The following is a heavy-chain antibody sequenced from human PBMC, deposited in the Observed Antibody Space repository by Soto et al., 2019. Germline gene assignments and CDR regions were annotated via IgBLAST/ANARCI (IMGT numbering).Heavy chain of an antibody. V-gene: IGHV1-2*02. CDR3: AREMGVIGAPGYTWFDP. D-gene: IGHD1-26*01. J-gene: IGHJ5*02. CDR1: GYTFIDYY. Sequence: SVKVSCKASGYTFIDYYVHWVREAPGQGLEWMGWINPSSGGTIYTQRFQGRVTMTRDTSISTVYMELSRLTSDDTAVYYCAREMGVIGAPGYTWFDPWGQGALVTVSS. CDR2: INPSSGGT.